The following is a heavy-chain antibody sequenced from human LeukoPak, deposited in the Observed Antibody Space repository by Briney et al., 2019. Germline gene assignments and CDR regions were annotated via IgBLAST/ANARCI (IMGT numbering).Heavy chain of an antibody. CDR2: MISDGTSI. D-gene: IGHD2-15*01. Sequence: GGSLRLSCVVSGFTFTNYWMQWVRQVPGKGLVWVARMISDGTSIIHADSVKGRFTISRDNAENTLYLQMNSLRPEDTALYYCARSQSGVFDVWGQGTMVIVSS. V-gene: IGHV3-74*01. J-gene: IGHJ3*01. CDR1: GFTFTNYW. CDR3: ARSQSGVFDV.